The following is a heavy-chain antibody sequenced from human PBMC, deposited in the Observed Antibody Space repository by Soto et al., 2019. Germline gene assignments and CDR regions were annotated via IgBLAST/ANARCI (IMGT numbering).Heavy chain of an antibody. D-gene: IGHD5-12*01. V-gene: IGHV4-4*02. CDR3: ARAGTGGYRGYDVARTYWVDP. CDR2: IYHSGST. CDR1: GGSISSSNW. J-gene: IGHJ5*02. Sequence: QVQLQESGPGLVKPSGTLSLTCAVSGGSISSSNWWSWVRQPPGKGLEWIGEIYHSGSTNYNPSLKSRVTISVDKSTNQFSLKLSSVTAADTAVYYCARAGTGGYRGYDVARTYWVDPWGQGTLVTVSS.